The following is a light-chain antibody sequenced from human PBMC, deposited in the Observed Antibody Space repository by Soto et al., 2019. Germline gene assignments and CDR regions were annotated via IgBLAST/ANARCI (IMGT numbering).Light chain of an antibody. J-gene: IGKJ5*01. CDR3: QQRHMWPIT. Sequence: EIVLTQFPATLSLSPGERATLSCRASQSVSRYLAWYQQKPGQAPRLLIYDAYNRATGIPPRFSGSGSGTDFTLTISSLEPEDSAVYYCQQRHMWPITFGQGTRLEI. CDR1: QSVSRY. CDR2: DAY. V-gene: IGKV3-11*01.